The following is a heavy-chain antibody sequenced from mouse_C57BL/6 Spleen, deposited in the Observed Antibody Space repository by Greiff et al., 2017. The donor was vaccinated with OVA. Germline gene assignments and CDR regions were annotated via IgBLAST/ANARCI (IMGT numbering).Heavy chain of an antibody. V-gene: IGHV5-17*01. CDR1: GFTFSDYG. Sequence: EVKLMESGGGLVKPGGSLKLSCAASGFTFSDYGMHWVRQAPEKGLEWVAYISSGSSTIYYADTVKGRFTISRDNAKNTLFLQMTSLRSEDTAMYYCARPAYYSNYVHAMDYWGQGTSVTVSS. CDR2: ISSGSSTI. D-gene: IGHD2-5*01. J-gene: IGHJ4*01. CDR3: ARPAYYSNYVHAMDY.